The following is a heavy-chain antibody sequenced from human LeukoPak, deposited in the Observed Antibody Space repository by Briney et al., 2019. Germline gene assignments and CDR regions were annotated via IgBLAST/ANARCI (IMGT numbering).Heavy chain of an antibody. CDR1: GYTFTGYY. V-gene: IGHV1-2*02. Sequence: GASVKVSCKASGYTFTGYYMHWVRQAPGQGLEWMGWINPNSGGTNYAQKFRGRVTMTRDTSISTAYMELSRLRSDDTAVYYCARDREGYDFWSGRPNWFDPWGQGTLVTVSS. CDR2: INPNSGGT. CDR3: ARDREGYDFWSGRPNWFDP. D-gene: IGHD3-3*01. J-gene: IGHJ5*02.